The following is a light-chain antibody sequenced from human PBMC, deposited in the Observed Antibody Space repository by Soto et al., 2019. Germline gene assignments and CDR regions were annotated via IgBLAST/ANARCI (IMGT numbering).Light chain of an antibody. CDR3: QQRSNWPPYT. CDR2: DAS. V-gene: IGKV3-11*01. CDR1: QSVSRY. Sequence: EIVLTQSPATLSLSPGERATLSCRASQSVSRYLAWYQQKPGQAPRLLIYDASNRATGIPARFSGSGSGTDCTLTISSLEPEDFAVYYCQQRSNWPPYTFGQGTKLEIK. J-gene: IGKJ2*01.